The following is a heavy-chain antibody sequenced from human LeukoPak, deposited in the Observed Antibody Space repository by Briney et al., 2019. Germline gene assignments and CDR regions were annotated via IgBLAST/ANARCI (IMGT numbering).Heavy chain of an antibody. D-gene: IGHD3-22*01. CDR1: GFTVSSNY. Sequence: GGSLRLSCAASGFTVSSNYMSWVRQAPGKGLEWVSVIYSGGSTYYADSVKGRFTISRDNSKNTLYLQMNSLRAEDTAVYYCARAWYYYDSSGYRVWGQGTLVTVSS. CDR2: IYSGGST. V-gene: IGHV3-53*01. CDR3: ARAWYYYDSSGYRV. J-gene: IGHJ4*02.